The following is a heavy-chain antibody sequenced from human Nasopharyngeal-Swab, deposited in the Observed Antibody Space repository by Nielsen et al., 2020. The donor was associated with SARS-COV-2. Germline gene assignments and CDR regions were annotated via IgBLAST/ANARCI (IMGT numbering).Heavy chain of an antibody. J-gene: IGHJ4*02. CDR1: GFTFSNYW. V-gene: IGHV3-7*01. CDR2: IKQDGSEM. CDR3: AREGRDGFDY. D-gene: IGHD5-24*01. Sequence: GESLKISCAASGFTFSNYWMTWVRQAPGKGLEWVANIKQDGSEMYYVDSVKGRFTISRDNAKNSLYLQMNSLRVEDTAVYNCAREGRDGFDYWGQGTLVTVSS.